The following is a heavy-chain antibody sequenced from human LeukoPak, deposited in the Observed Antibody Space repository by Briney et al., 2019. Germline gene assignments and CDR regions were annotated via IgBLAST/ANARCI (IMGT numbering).Heavy chain of an antibody. J-gene: IGHJ4*02. Sequence: GGSLRLSCAASGFTFSTYRMHWVRQAPGRRLEWVALISYDGSNKYYAESVKGRFTISRDNSKNTLYLQMNSLRADDTAVYYCARGRAAMVTVDYWGQGTLVTVSS. CDR2: ISYDGSNK. D-gene: IGHD5-18*01. CDR3: ARGRAAMVTVDY. CDR1: GFTFSTYR. V-gene: IGHV3-30*03.